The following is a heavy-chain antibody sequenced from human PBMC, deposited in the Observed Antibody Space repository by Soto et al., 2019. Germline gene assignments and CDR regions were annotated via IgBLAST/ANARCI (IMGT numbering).Heavy chain of an antibody. V-gene: IGHV4-34*01. CDR2: INHSGST. J-gene: IGHJ5*02. D-gene: IGHD5-18*01. CDR1: GGSFSGYY. CDR3: ARSGYSYGPKGWFDP. Sequence: QVQLQQWGAGLLKPSETLSLTCAVYGGSFSGYYWSWIRQPPGKGLEWIGEINHSGSTNYNPSLKRRVTISVDTSKNQFSLKLSSVTAADTAVYYCARSGYSYGPKGWFDPWGQGTLVTVSS.